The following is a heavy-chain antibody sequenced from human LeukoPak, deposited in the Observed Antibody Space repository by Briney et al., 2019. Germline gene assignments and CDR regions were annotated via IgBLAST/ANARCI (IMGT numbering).Heavy chain of an antibody. Sequence: ASVKVSCKASGYTFTAYHIHWVRQAPGQGLEWMGRIIPIFGTANYAQKFQGRVTITTDESTSTAYMELSSLRSEDTAVYYCARDGYSGYDLYYWGQGTLVTVSS. V-gene: IGHV1-69*05. J-gene: IGHJ4*02. CDR3: ARDGYSGYDLYY. D-gene: IGHD5-12*01. CDR1: GYTFTAYH. CDR2: IIPIFGTA.